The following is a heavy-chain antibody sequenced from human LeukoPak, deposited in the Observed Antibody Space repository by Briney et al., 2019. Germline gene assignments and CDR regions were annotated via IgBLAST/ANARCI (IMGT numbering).Heavy chain of an antibody. CDR2: IKQDGSEK. J-gene: IGHJ4*02. D-gene: IGHD2-2*01. CDR1: GFTFSSYW. V-gene: IGHV3-7*03. CDR3: ARSNIVVVPAAIWFDY. Sequence: RGSLRLSCAASGFTFSSYWMNWVRQAPGKGLEWVANIKQDGSEKYYVDSVKGRFTISRDNAKNSLYLQMNSLRAEDTAVYYCARSNIVVVPAAIWFDYWGQGTLVTVSS.